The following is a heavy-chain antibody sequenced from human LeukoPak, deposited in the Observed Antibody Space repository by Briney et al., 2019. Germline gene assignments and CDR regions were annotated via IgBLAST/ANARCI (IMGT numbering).Heavy chain of an antibody. V-gene: IGHV3-21*01. Sequence: PGGSLRLSCAASGFTFSSYSMNWVRQAPGKGLEWVSSISSSSSYIYYADSVKGRFTISRDNAKNSLYLQMNSLRAEDTAVYYCARGGRPHNPGIWYFDLWGRGTLVTVSS. CDR2: ISSSSSYI. CDR1: GFTFSSYS. D-gene: IGHD3-16*01. J-gene: IGHJ2*01. CDR3: ARGGRPHNPGIWYFDL.